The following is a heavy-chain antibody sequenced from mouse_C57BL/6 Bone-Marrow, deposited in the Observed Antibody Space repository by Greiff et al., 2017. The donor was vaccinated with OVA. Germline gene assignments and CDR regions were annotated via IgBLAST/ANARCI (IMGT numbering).Heavy chain of an antibody. CDR3: ARGKILYYYGSSSLFDY. CDR2: IDPSDSYT. V-gene: IGHV1-50*01. J-gene: IGHJ2*01. D-gene: IGHD1-1*01. CDR1: GYTFTSYW. Sequence: VQLQQPGAELVKPGASVKLSCKASGYTFTSYWMQWVKQRPGQGLEWIGEIDPSDSYTNYNQKFKGKATLTVDTSSSTAYMQLSSLTSEDSAVYYCARGKILYYYGSSSLFDYWGQGTTLTVSS.